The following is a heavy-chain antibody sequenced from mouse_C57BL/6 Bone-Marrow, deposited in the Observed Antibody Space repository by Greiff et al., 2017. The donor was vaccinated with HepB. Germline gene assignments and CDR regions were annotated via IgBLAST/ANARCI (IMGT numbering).Heavy chain of an antibody. V-gene: IGHV1-26*01. Sequence: EVKLMESGPELVKPGASVKISCKASGYTFTDYYMNWVKQSHGKSLEWIGDINPNNGGTSYNQKFKGKATLTVDKSSSTAYMELRSLTSEDSAVYYCAREGTGDYFDYWGQGTTLTVSS. CDR2: INPNNGGT. CDR1: GYTFTDYY. D-gene: IGHD3-3*01. CDR3: AREGTGDYFDY. J-gene: IGHJ2*01.